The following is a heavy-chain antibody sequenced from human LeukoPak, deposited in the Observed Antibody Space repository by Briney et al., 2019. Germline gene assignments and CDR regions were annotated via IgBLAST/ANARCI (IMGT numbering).Heavy chain of an antibody. CDR2: INPNSGGT. CDR1: GYTFTGYY. J-gene: IGHJ5*02. V-gene: IGHV1-2*02. D-gene: IGHD2-21*01. Sequence: ASVKVSCKASGYTFTGYYMHWVRQAPGQGLEWMGWINPNSGGTNYAQKFQGRVTMTRDTSISTAYMELSRLRSDDTAAYYCAREIDAGPLEFDPWGQGTLVTVSS. CDR3: AREIDAGPLEFDP.